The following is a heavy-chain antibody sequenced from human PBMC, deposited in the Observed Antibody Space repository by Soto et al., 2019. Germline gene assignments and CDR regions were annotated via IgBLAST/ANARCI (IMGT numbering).Heavy chain of an antibody. V-gene: IGHV3-20*04. CDR2: INWNGGST. CDR3: ARGALYDILTGSQYYFDY. CDR1: GFSLDDYG. J-gene: IGHJ4*02. Sequence: GGSLRLSCAASGFSLDDYGMSWVRQAPGKGLEWVSGINWNGGSTGYADSVEGRFTISRDNAKNSLYLQMNSLRAEDTALYYCARGALYDILTGSQYYFDYWGQGTLVTVSS. D-gene: IGHD3-9*01.